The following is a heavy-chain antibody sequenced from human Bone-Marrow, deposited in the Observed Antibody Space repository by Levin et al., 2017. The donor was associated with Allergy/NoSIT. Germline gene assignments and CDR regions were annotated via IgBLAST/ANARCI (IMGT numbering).Heavy chain of an antibody. CDR3: ARSLPPIYHHYYDSKGFDY. V-gene: IGHV1-18*01. Sequence: ASVKVSCKASGYTFTSYGISWVRQAPGQGLEWMGWISAYNGNTNYAQKLQGRVTMTTDTSTSTAYMELRSLRSDDTAVYYCARSLPPIYHHYYDSKGFDYWGQGTLVTVSS. CDR2: ISAYNGNT. CDR1: GYTFTSYG. J-gene: IGHJ4*02. D-gene: IGHD3-22*01.